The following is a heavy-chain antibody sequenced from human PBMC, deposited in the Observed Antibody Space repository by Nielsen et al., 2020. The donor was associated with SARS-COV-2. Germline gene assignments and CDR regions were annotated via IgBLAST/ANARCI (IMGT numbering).Heavy chain of an antibody. CDR2: INPNSGGT. V-gene: IGHV1-2*06. D-gene: IGHD6-19*01. Sequence: ASVKVSCKASGYTFTGYYMHWVRQAPGQGLEWMGRINPNSGGTNYAQKFQGRVTMTRDTSISTAYMELSRLRSDDTAGYYCARDLVAGIPVFDYWGQGTLVTVSS. CDR1: GYTFTGYY. J-gene: IGHJ4*02. CDR3: ARDLVAGIPVFDY.